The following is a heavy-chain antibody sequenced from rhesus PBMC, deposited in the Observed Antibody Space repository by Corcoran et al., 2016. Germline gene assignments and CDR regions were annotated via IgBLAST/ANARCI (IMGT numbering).Heavy chain of an antibody. D-gene: IGHD1-7*02. CDR2: IYGSGSST. V-gene: IGHV4S11*01. J-gene: IGHJ6*01. CDR1: GGSISSNY. Sequence: QVQLQESGPGLVKPLETLSLTCAVSGGSISSNYWSWIRQAPGKGLEWIGYIYGSGSSTNYNPSRKSRVTLSVDTSKNQLSRKLSSVTAADTAVYYCARLRTGTGYYYGLDSWGQGVVVTVSS. CDR3: ARLRTGTGYYYGLDS.